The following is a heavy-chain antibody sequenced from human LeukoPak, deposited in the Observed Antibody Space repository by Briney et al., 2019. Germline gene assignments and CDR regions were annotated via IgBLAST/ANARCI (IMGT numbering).Heavy chain of an antibody. Sequence: GGSLRLSCAASGFTFSSYAMHWVRQAPGKGLEWVAHINPDGRDTYYVDSVKGRFTISRDNAQNSMYLQMNSLRVEDTAVYYCATWGDTTAEYFQRWGQGTLVTVSS. CDR3: ATWGDTTAEYFQR. CDR2: INPDGRDT. D-gene: IGHD2-21*02. V-gene: IGHV3-7*01. CDR1: GFTFSSYA. J-gene: IGHJ1*01.